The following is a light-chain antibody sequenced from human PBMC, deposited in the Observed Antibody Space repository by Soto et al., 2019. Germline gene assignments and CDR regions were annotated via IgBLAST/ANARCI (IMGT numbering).Light chain of an antibody. CDR1: RSDVGNYDY. CDR2: EGS. Sequence: QSALTQPASVSGSPGQSITISCTGARSDVGNYDYVSWYQQHPGKAPRLIIYEGSKRPSGISHRFSGSKSDNTASLTISGLRAEDEAHYHCCSYAGSRTFVFGGGTKLTVL. CDR3: CSYAGSRTFV. J-gene: IGLJ3*02. V-gene: IGLV2-23*01.